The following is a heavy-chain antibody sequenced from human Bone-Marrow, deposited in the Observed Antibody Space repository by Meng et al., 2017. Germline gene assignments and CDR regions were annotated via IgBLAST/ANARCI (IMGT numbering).Heavy chain of an antibody. D-gene: IGHD4-17*01. CDR1: GFTFSSYA. CDR3: AKEKVYYGDYGC. CDR2: ISGSGGST. V-gene: IGHV3-23*01. J-gene: IGHJ4*02. Sequence: GESLKISCAASGFTFSSYAMSWVRQAPGKGLEWVSAISGSGGSTYYADSVKGRFTISRDNSKNTLYLQMNSLRAEDAAVYYCAKEKVYYGDYGCWGQGTLVTVSS.